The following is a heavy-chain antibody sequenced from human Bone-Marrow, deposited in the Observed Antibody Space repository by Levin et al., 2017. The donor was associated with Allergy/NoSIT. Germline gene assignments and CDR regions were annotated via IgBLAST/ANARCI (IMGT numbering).Heavy chain of an antibody. CDR2: IYSGGTT. J-gene: IGHJ4*02. Sequence: GGSLRLSCAASGFTVSTNYMGWVRQAPGKGLEWVSIIYSGGTTYYADSVRGRFTISRDNAKNTMYLQMNSLRAEDTAVYYCASVVSDSSGWYHFDYWGQGPLVTVSS. CDR3: ASVVSDSSGWYHFDY. V-gene: IGHV3-53*01. D-gene: IGHD6-19*01. CDR1: GFTVSTNY.